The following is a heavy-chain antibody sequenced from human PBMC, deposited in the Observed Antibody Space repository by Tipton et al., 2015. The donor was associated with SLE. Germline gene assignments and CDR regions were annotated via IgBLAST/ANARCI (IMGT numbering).Heavy chain of an antibody. CDR1: GGSFSGYY. V-gene: IGHV4-34*01. J-gene: IGHJ2*01. Sequence: LRLSCAVYGGSFSGYYWTWIRQPPGKGLEWIGEINHSGRTNYNPSLKSRVTISVDTSKNQFSLKLTTVTAADTAVYYCARGGGYSGWYFDLWGRGTLVTVSS. CDR2: INHSGRT. D-gene: IGHD4-23*01. CDR3: ARGGGYSGWYFDL.